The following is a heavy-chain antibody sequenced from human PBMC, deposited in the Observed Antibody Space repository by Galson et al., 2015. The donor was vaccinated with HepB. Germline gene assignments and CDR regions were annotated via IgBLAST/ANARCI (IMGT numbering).Heavy chain of an antibody. CDR2: VSVNGGST. V-gene: IGHV3-23*01. D-gene: IGHD3-16*01. J-gene: IGHJ6*01. CDR1: RFALSNYG. CDR3: ARDSWRSYNYYYDYGMDV. Sequence: SLRLSCAASRFALSNYGMNWVRQAPGKGLEWVSGVSVNGGSTYYADSVKGRFTISRDNSRNTLYLQMNSLRAEDTAVYYCARDSWRSYNYYYDYGMDVWGQGTTVTVSS.